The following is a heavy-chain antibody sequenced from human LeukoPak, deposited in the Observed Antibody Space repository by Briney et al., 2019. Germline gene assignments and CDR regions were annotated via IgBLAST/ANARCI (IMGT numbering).Heavy chain of an antibody. CDR2: ISAYSGNT. J-gene: IGHJ4*02. D-gene: IGHD6-19*01. Sequence: ASVKVSCKASGSTFTSYGFSWVRQAPRQGLEWMGWISAYSGNTNYAQKFQGRVTMTRDTSTSTAYMELRSLRSDDTAVYYCARGGSGTNPFDFWGRGTLVTVSS. CDR1: GSTFTSYG. V-gene: IGHV1-18*01. CDR3: ARGGSGTNPFDF.